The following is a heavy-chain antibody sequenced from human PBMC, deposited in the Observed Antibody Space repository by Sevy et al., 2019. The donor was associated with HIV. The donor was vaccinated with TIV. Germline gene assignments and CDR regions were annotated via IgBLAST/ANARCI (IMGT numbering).Heavy chain of an antibody. J-gene: IGHJ4*02. D-gene: IGHD1-1*01. Sequence: SETLSLTCSVSGGSMNLYYWSWIRQPPGKGLEWVGFIYYSGSTNYNPSLKSRVTISVDKSENQFSLRLSSVTAADTAGYYCGRVGLNWNDVDYWGQGTLVTVSS. CDR3: GRVGLNWNDVDY. V-gene: IGHV4-59*01. CDR1: GGSMNLYY. CDR2: IYYSGST.